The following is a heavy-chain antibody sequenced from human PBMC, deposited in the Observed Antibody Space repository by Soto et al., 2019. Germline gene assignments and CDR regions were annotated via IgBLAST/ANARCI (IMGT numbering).Heavy chain of an antibody. J-gene: IGHJ4*02. CDR1: GYTFTSYG. CDR3: ARNFRSSDWPSSSWYYFDY. D-gene: IGHD6-13*01. Sequence: GASVKVSCKASGYTFTSYGISWVRQAPGQGLEWMGWISAYNGNTNYAQKLQGRVTMTTDTSTSTAYMELRSLRSDDTAVYYCARNFRSSDWPSSSWYYFDYWGQGTLVTVSS. V-gene: IGHV1-18*01. CDR2: ISAYNGNT.